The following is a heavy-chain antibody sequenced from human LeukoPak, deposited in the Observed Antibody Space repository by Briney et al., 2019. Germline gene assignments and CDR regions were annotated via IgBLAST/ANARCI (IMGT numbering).Heavy chain of an antibody. CDR3: ARDFRAYFYGSGSYYYNYYMDV. J-gene: IGHJ6*03. Sequence: GGSLRLSCAASGFTFDDYGMSWVRQAPGKGLEWVSFISWNGGSTGYTDSVKGRFTISRDNAKNSLYLQMNSLRADDTAVYYCARDFRAYFYGSGSYYYNYYMDVWGKGTTVTISS. CDR2: ISWNGGST. CDR1: GFTFDDYG. V-gene: IGHV3-20*04. D-gene: IGHD3-10*01.